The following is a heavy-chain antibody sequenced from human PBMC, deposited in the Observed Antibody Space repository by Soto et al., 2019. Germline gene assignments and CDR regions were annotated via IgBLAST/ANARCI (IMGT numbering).Heavy chain of an antibody. CDR2: IYSSGST. D-gene: IGHD6-13*01. CDR1: GGSIIRGGYY. CDR3: ARVIDSSSWFWFDP. J-gene: IGHJ5*02. Sequence: PXGTLSLTFTESGGSIIRGGYYWSWIRQHPGKGLEWVGYIYSSGSTHYNPSLKSRVTMSVDTSKNQFSLKLSSVTAADTAVYYCARVIDSSSWFWFDPWGQGTKVTVS. V-gene: IGHV4-31*03.